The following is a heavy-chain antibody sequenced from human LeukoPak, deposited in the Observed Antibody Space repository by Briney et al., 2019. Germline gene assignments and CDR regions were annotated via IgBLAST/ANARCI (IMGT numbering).Heavy chain of an antibody. CDR3: ARDEGSSWYLAY. V-gene: IGHV3-21*01. CDR1: GFTFSSYS. Sequence: TGGSLRLSCAASGFTFSSYSMNWVRQAPGKGLEWVSSISSSSSYIYYADSVKGRFTISRDNAKNSLYLQMNSLRAEDTAVYYCARDEGSSWYLAYWGQGTLVTVSS. CDR2: ISSSSSYI. J-gene: IGHJ4*02. D-gene: IGHD6-13*01.